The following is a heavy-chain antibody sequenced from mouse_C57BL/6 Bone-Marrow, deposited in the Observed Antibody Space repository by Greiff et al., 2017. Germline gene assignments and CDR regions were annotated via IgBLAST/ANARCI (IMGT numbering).Heavy chain of an antibody. CDR2: ISSGGSYT. D-gene: IGHD1-2*01. CDR1: GFTFSSYG. J-gene: IGHJ2*01. V-gene: IGHV5-6*01. CDR3: SRLRPDY. Sequence: EVQLVESGGDLVKPGGSLKLSCAASGFTFSSYGMSWVRQTPDKRLEWVATISSGGSYTYYPDSVKGRFTISRDNAKNTLYLQLRSLKSEDTAMYNCSRLRPDYWGQGTTLTVSS.